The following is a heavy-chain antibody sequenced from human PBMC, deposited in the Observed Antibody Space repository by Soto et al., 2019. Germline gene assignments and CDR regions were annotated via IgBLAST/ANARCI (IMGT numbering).Heavy chain of an antibody. CDR3: AKDLAAGETYDILTGYPDY. D-gene: IGHD3-9*01. CDR2: ISYDGSNK. V-gene: IGHV3-30*18. Sequence: PGGSLRLSSAASGFTFISYGMHWVRQAPGKGLDWVAVISYDGSNKYYADSVKGRFTISRDNSKNTLYLQMNSLRAEDTAVYYCAKDLAAGETYDILTGYPDYWGQGTLVTVSS. CDR1: GFTFISYG. J-gene: IGHJ4*02.